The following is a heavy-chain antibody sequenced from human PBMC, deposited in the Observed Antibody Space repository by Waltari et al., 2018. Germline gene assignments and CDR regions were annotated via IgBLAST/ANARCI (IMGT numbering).Heavy chain of an antibody. J-gene: IGHJ3*01. CDR2: MSYNGAT. V-gene: IGHV4-39*02. CDR3: ATYIGASIGTAAFDV. D-gene: IGHD5-12*01. CDR1: GGSITSNRHY. Sequence: QLQLQESGPGLGKPSETLSLTCIVSGGSITSNRHYWAWSRQPPGQGLEWIGTMSYNGATYSSPSLKSRVTVSRDTSKNHLSLKLGSVTAADTAVYYCATYIGASIGTAAFDVWGQGTMVTVSS.